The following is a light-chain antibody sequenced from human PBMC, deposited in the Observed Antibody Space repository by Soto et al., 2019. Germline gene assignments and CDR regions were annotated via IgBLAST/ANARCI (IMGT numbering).Light chain of an antibody. V-gene: IGKV1-39*01. CDR3: QQSYTAPYT. J-gene: IGKJ2*01. CDR1: HSISTF. CDR2: TAS. Sequence: DIQMTQSPSSLSASVGDRVTITCRASHSISTFLNWYQQKPGKAPKLLIYTASTSQSGVPSRFSGSGSGTDFTLTISRLQHEDFATYYCQQSYTAPYTFGQGTKLDLK.